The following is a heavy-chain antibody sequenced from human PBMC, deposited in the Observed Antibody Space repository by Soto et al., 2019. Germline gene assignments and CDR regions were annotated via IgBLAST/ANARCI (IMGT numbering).Heavy chain of an antibody. Sequence: EVQLVESGGGLVQPGGSLRLSCTTSGFTFSTSWMHWVRQTPGKGLLWVSHISTDGSITNYAESAKGRFTISRDNAKNTLFLQMNNLRDEDTAVYFCARDIGYGGNWGQGTLVTVSS. J-gene: IGHJ4*02. V-gene: IGHV3-74*01. CDR1: GFTFSTSW. CDR2: ISTDGSIT. D-gene: IGHD3-16*01. CDR3: ARDIGYGGN.